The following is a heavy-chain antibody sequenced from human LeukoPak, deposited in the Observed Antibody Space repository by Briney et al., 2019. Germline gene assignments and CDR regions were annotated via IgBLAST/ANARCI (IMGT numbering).Heavy chain of an antibody. CDR1: GFSFTNYA. CDR3: ARDSPGSGWIDY. V-gene: IGHV3-30*02. Sequence: HPGGSLRLSCAASGFSFTNYAMHWVRQAPGKGLEWVAFIRYDASYQNYPDSVKGRFTISRDISKNTLYLQMNSLRAEDTAVYYCARDSPGSGWIDYWGQGTLVTVSS. D-gene: IGHD6-19*01. J-gene: IGHJ4*02. CDR2: IRYDASYQ.